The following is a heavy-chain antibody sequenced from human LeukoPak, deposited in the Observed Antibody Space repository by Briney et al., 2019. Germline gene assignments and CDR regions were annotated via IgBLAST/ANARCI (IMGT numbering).Heavy chain of an antibody. V-gene: IGHV4-38-2*01. CDR3: ARRVVTIGDDAFDI. CDR2: IYHSGST. D-gene: IGHD3-22*01. CDR1: GYSIGSGYY. J-gene: IGHJ3*02. Sequence: PSETLSLTCAVSGYSIGSGYYWGWIRQPPGKGLEWIGSIYHSGSTYYNPSLKSRVTISVHTSKNQFSLKLTSVTAADTAVYFCARRVVTIGDDAFDIWGQGTMVTVSS.